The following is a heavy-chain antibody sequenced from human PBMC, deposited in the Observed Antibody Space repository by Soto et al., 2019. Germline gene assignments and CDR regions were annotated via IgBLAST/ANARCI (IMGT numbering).Heavy chain of an antibody. CDR2: INAGNGNT. Sequence: ASVKVSCTAYGYTFTSYAMHWVRQAPGQRLEWMGWINAGNGNTKYSQKFQGRVTITRDTSASTAYMELSSLRSEDTAVYYCARDGFYDNYYMDVWGKGTTVTVSS. CDR3: ARDGFYDNYYMDV. CDR1: GYTFTSYA. V-gene: IGHV1-3*01. D-gene: IGHD3-16*01. J-gene: IGHJ6*03.